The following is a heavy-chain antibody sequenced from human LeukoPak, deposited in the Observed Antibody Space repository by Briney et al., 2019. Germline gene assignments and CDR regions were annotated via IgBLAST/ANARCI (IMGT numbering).Heavy chain of an antibody. CDR2: IGAYNGNT. CDR3: ARDQLGMAEFDY. V-gene: IGHV1-18*01. J-gene: IGHJ4*02. Sequence: ASVKVSCKPSGYTFTSYGISWVRQAPGHGLEWMGWIGAYNGNTNYAQKLQGRGTMMTDTSTSTAYMELRSLRSGDAAVYYCARDQLGMAEFDYWGQGTLVTVSS. D-gene: IGHD1-1*01. CDR1: GYTFTSYG.